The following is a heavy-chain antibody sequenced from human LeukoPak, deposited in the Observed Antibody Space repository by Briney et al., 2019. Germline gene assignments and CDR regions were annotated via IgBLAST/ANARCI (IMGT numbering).Heavy chain of an antibody. CDR2: ISDSGSTI. D-gene: IGHD5-18*01. CDR3: AKYEGTGKGYLGP. Sequence: GGSLRLSCAASGFTFSDSYMSWFRQVPGKGLEWVSYISDSGSTIYYADSVKGRFTISGDNAKNSLYLQMNSLRAEDTAVYYCAKYEGTGKGYLGPWGQGTLVTVSS. V-gene: IGHV3-11*01. CDR1: GFTFSDSY. J-gene: IGHJ5*02.